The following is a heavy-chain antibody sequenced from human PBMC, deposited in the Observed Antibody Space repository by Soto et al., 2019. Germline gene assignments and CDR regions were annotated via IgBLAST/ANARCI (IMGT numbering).Heavy chain of an antibody. CDR1: GGSFSGYY. CDR2: INHSGST. CDR3: ARSGGGGQPGKN. Sequence: SETLSLTCAVYGGSFSGYYWSWIRQPPGKGLEWIGEINHSGSTNYNPSLKSRVTISVDTSKNQFSLELSSVTAADTAVYYRARSGGGGQPGKNWGQGTLVTVSS. J-gene: IGHJ4*02. V-gene: IGHV4-34*01. D-gene: IGHD3-16*01.